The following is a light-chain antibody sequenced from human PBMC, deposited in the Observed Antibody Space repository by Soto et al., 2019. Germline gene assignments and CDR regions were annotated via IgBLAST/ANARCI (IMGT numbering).Light chain of an antibody. CDR3: CSYTSSTTPL. Sequence: QSVVTQPPSASGTPGQRVTISCSGSRSNIGSNTVTWYQQLPGTAPKLLIHSNDQRPSGVPDRFSGSKSGTSASLAISGLQSEDEADYYCCSYTSSTTPLFGGGTKLTVL. V-gene: IGLV1-44*01. CDR2: SND. CDR1: RSNIGSNT. J-gene: IGLJ2*01.